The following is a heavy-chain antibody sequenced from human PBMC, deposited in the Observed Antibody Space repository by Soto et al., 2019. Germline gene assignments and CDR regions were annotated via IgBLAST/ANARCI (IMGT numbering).Heavy chain of an antibody. J-gene: IGHJ6*02. Sequence: QVQLQESGPGLVKPSETLSLTCTVSGDSITRNFWSWIRQSPGKGLEWIGYVHYSGTPNYNSSLKSLVTISVDTPDQFSLRLRSVTAADTAVYYCATGVGDYYYGMDVWGQGTAVTVSS. CDR1: GDSITRNF. D-gene: IGHD3-16*01. V-gene: IGHV4-59*08. CDR2: VHYSGTP. CDR3: ATGVGDYYYGMDV.